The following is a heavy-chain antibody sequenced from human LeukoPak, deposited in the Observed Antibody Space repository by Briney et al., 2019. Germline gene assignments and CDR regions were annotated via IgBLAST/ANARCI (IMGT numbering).Heavy chain of an antibody. CDR2: INPNSGGT. Sequence: ASVKVSCKASGYTFTGYYMHWVRQVPGQGLEWMGWINPNSGGTSYAQKFQDRVTMTRDTSNSTAYMDLSRLRSDDTAVYYCAGDTKKRTFFVLGCPTCYVFDIWGQGTMVAVSS. V-gene: IGHV1-2*02. J-gene: IGHJ3*02. CDR3: AGDTKKRTFFVLGCPTCYVFDI. CDR1: GYTFTGYY. D-gene: IGHD3-3*01.